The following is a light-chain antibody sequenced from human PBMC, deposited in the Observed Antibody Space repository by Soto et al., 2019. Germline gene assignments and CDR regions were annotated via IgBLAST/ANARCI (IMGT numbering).Light chain of an antibody. J-gene: IGKJ4*01. Sequence: ELGMTQSPATLSVSPGERATLSCRASQGIGDTLAWYQQKPGQTPRLRIYDTSTRSAGAPPRFGGSRRGAGFTPTINGPQSEAFGVYYCQRYNNWPLTFAGGTKVEVK. CDR1: QGIGDT. V-gene: IGKV3-15*01. CDR2: DTS. CDR3: QRYNNWPLT.